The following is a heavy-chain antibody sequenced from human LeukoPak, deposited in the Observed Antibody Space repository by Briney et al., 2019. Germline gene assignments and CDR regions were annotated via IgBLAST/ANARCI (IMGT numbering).Heavy chain of an antibody. V-gene: IGHV4-34*01. D-gene: IGHD3-22*01. CDR2: INHSGST. Sequence: PSETLSLTCAVYGGAFSGYYWSCIRQPPGKGLEWIGEINHSGSTNYNPPLKSRVTISLATSTNQFSLELSSVTAADTAVYYCARDPYYYDSSGYYYDYWGQGTLVTVSS. CDR3: ARDPYYYDSSGYYYDY. CDR1: GGAFSGYY. J-gene: IGHJ4*02.